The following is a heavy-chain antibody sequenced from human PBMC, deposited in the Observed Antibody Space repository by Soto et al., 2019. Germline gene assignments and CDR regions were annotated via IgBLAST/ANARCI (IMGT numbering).Heavy chain of an antibody. CDR3: ARVAQEVYGGNIDY. CDR1: GGSISSGGYY. V-gene: IGHV4-31*03. J-gene: IGHJ4*02. CDR2: IYYSGST. D-gene: IGHD4-17*01. Sequence: SETLSLTCTVSGGSISSGGYYWSWIRQHPGKGLEWIGYIYYSGSTYYNPSLKSRVTISVDTSKNQFSLKLSSVTAADTAVYYCARVAQEVYGGNIDYWGQGTLVTVS.